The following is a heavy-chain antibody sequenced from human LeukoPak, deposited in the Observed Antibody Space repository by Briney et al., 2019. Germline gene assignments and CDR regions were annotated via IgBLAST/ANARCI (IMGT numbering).Heavy chain of an antibody. CDR3: SRGGPVAGTHKYFQH. Sequence: ASVKVSCKASGYTFTSYDINWVRQATGQGLEWMGWMNPNNGNTDYAQTFQGRVTSTRNTSISTAYMELSSLRSEDTAVYYCSRGGPVAGTHKYFQHWGQGTLVTVSS. D-gene: IGHD6-19*01. CDR2: MNPNNGNT. V-gene: IGHV1-8*01. CDR1: GYTFTSYD. J-gene: IGHJ1*01.